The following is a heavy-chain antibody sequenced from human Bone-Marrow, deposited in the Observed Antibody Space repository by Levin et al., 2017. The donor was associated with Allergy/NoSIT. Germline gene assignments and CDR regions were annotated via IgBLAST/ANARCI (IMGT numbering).Heavy chain of an antibody. V-gene: IGHV3-30*04. CDR2: ISYDGSNK. J-gene: IGHJ4*02. Sequence: PGGSLRLSCAASGFTFSSYAMHWVRQAPGKGLEWVAVISYDGSNKYYADSVKGRFTISRDNSKNTLYLQMNSLRAEDTAVYYCARGDCGGDCYPETPFDYWGQGTLVTVAS. CDR3: ARGDCGGDCYPETPFDY. CDR1: GFTFSSYA. D-gene: IGHD2-21*02.